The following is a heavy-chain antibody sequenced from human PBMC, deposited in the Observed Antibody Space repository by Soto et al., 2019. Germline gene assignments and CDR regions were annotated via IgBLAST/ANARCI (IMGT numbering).Heavy chain of an antibody. J-gene: IGHJ5*02. CDR2: ISADTGTR. D-gene: IGHD2-21*02. V-gene: IGHV1-18*01. CDR1: GYAFTRYG. Sequence: QDQLVQSEGEVEKPGASVKVSCKASGYAFTRYGISWVRQAPGQGLEWMGWISADTGTRFYAQKFQGRVTMTTDIATTTAYMALGSLRSDDTALYYCSRTTGDTSMWSWLDPWGQGTQVTGSS. CDR3: SRTTGDTSMWSWLDP.